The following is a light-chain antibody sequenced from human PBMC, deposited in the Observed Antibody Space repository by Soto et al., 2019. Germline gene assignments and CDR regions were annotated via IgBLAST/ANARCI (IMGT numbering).Light chain of an antibody. V-gene: IGKV2-28*01. CDR3: MQGTHWPPKWT. CDR2: LGS. Sequence: DIVMTQSPLSLPVTPGEPASISCRSSQSLLHSNGYNYLDWYLQKPGQSPQLLIYLGSNRASGVPDRFSGCGSGTDFTLKISRVEAEDVGVYYCMQGTHWPPKWTFGQGTKVDIK. J-gene: IGKJ1*01. CDR1: QSLLHSNGYNY.